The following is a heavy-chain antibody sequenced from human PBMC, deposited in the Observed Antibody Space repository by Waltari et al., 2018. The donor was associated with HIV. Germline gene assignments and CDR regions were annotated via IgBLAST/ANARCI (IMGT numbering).Heavy chain of an antibody. CDR1: GYTFTSYA. V-gene: IGHV1-3*01. CDR2: INAGNGNT. D-gene: IGHD2-8*01. CDR3: ARGGGDETTHPRRGVYAGFGY. Sequence: QVQLVQSGAEVKKPGASVKVSCKASGYTFTSYAMHWVRQAPGQRLERMGWINAGNGNTKYSQKFQGRVTITRDTSASTAYMELSSVTAADTAVYYCARGGGDETTHPRRGVYAGFGYWGQGTLVTVSS. J-gene: IGHJ4*02.